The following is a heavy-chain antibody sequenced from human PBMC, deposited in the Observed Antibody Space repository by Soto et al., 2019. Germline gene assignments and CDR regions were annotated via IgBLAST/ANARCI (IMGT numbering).Heavy chain of an antibody. CDR1: GFTFSSYG. D-gene: IGHD6-13*01. J-gene: IGHJ4*02. V-gene: IGHV3-33*01. CDR2: IWYDGSNK. Sequence: QVQLVESGGGVVQPGRSLRLSCAASGFTFSSYGMHWVRQAPGKGLEWVAVIWYDGSNKYYADSVKGRFTISRDNSKNTLYLQMNSRRAEDTAVYYCARDSAAVLQQLAISYFDYWGQGTLVTVSS. CDR3: ARDSAAVLQQLAISYFDY.